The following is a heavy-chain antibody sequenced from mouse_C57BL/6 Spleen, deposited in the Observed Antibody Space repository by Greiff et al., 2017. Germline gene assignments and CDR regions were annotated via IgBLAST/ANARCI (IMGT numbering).Heavy chain of an antibody. CDR2: IYPGSGST. CDR3: ARHGSSGGGFAY. J-gene: IGHJ3*01. D-gene: IGHD1-1*01. V-gene: IGHV1-55*01. Sequence: QVQLQQPGAELVKPGASVKMSCKASGYTFTSYWITWVKQRPGQGLEWIGDIYPGSGSTNYNEKFKSKATLTVDTSSSTAYMQLSSLTSEDSAVYYCARHGSSGGGFAYWGQGTLVTVSA. CDR1: GYTFTSYW.